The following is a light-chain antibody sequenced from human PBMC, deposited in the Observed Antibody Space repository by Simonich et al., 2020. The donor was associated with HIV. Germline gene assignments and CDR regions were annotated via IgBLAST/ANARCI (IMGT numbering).Light chain of an antibody. V-gene: IGKV4-1*01. Sequence: DIVMTQSPDSLAVSLGERATINYKSSQSVLYSSNTKNYLAWYQQKPGQPPKLLIYWASTRESGVPDRFSGSGSGTDFTLTISSLQAEDVAVYYCQQYYSTPRTFGQGTKLEIK. CDR2: WAS. CDR1: QSVLYSSNTKNY. J-gene: IGKJ2*01. CDR3: QQYYSTPRT.